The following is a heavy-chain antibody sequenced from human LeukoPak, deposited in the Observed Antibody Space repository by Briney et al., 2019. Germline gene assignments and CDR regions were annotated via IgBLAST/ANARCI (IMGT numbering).Heavy chain of an antibody. J-gene: IGHJ4*02. Sequence: GGSLRLSCAASGFTFSSYAMSWVRQAPGKGLEWVSAISGSGGSTYYADSVKGRFTISRDNSKNTLYLQMNSLRSEDTAVYYCATAIPDVVVIANPLFDYWGQGTLVTVSS. D-gene: IGHD2-21*01. CDR2: ISGSGGST. CDR1: GFTFSSYA. CDR3: ATAIPDVVVIANPLFDY. V-gene: IGHV3-23*01.